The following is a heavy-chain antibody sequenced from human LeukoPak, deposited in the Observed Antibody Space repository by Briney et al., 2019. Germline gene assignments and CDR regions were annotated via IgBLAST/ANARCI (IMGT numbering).Heavy chain of an antibody. D-gene: IGHD3-10*01. V-gene: IGHV3-30*18. J-gene: IGHJ4*02. CDR3: AKGVFGSRSTSFADS. Sequence: GGSLRLSCAASGFTFSSYGMHWVRQAPGKGLEWVAVISYDGSNKYYADSVKGRFTISRDNSKNTLYLQMNNIRAEDTATYYCAKGVFGSRSTSFADSWGQGALVTVSS. CDR2: ISYDGSNK. CDR1: GFTFSSYG.